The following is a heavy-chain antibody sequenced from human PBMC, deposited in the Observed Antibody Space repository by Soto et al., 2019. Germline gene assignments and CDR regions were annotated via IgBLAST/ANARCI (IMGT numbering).Heavy chain of an antibody. J-gene: IGHJ3*01. CDR2: SGGDGRT. V-gene: IGHV3-23*01. D-gene: IGHD3-3*02. CDR1: GFTFSSNA. Sequence: EVQLLESGGGLVHPGGSLRLSCEASGFTFSSNAMNWVRRAPGKGLEWVSGSGGDGRTYYANSVKGRFTISRDNSKNTLFLQMNSLRAEDTAVYYCAKDLHFWSGIDVWGQGTMVTVSS. CDR3: AKDLHFWSGIDV.